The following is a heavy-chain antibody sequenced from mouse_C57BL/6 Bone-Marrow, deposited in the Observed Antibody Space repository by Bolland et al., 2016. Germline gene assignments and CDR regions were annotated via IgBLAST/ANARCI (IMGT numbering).Heavy chain of an antibody. V-gene: IGHV1-18*01. CDR2: NGGT. D-gene: IGHD2-4*01. J-gene: IGHJ2*02. Sequence: NGGTIYNQKFKGKATLTVDKSSSTAYMELRSLTSEDTAVYYCKERRAMITPYYFDYWGQGTS. CDR3: KERRAMITPYYFDY.